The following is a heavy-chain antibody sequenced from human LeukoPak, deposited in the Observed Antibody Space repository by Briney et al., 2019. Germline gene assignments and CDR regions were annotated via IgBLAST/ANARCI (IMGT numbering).Heavy chain of an antibody. V-gene: IGHV3-48*03. CDR2: ISSSGSTI. D-gene: IGHD6-19*01. CDR3: ARDRGIAVADTRGYFDY. Sequence: GGSLRLPCAASGFTFSSYEMNWVRQAPGKGLEWVSYISSSGSTIYYADSVKGRFTISRDNAKNSPYLQMNSLRAEDTAVYYCARDRGIAVADTRGYFDYWGQGTLVTVSS. J-gene: IGHJ4*02. CDR1: GFTFSSYE.